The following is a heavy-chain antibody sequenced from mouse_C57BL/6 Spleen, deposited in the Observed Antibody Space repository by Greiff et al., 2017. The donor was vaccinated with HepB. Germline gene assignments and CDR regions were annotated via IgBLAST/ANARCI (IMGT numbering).Heavy chain of an antibody. CDR3: ARPRYYGSSYPYAMDY. V-gene: IGHV5-17*01. CDR1: GFTFSDYG. Sequence: EVKLMESGGGLVKPGGSLKLSCAASGFTFSDYGMHWVRQAPEKGLEWVAYISSGSSTIYYADTVKGRFTISRDNAKNTLFLQMTSLRSEDTAMYYCARPRYYGSSYPYAMDYWGQGTSVTVSS. J-gene: IGHJ4*01. D-gene: IGHD1-1*01. CDR2: ISSGSSTI.